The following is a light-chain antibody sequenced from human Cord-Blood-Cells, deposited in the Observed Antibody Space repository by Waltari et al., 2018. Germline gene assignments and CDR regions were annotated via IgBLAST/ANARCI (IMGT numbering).Light chain of an antibody. CDR2: DAS. CDR1: QSISSW. J-gene: IGKJ1*01. V-gene: IGKV1-5*01. Sequence: DIQMTQSPSTLSASVADRVTITCRASQSISSWLAWYQQKPGKAPKILIYDASSLESGVPSRFSGSGSGTEFTLTISSLQPDDFATYYCQQYNSYSPTFGQGTKVEIK. CDR3: QQYNSYSPT.